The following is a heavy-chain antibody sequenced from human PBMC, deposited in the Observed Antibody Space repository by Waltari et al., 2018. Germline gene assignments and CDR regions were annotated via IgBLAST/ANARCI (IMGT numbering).Heavy chain of an antibody. CDR1: GYTFTSYG. V-gene: IGHV1-18*01. D-gene: IGHD3-22*01. CDR2: ISAYNGNT. CDR3: ARIGYYYDSSGYYEGGYYFDY. Sequence: QVQLVQSGAEVKKPGASVKVSCKASGYTFTSYGISWVRQAPGQGLEWMGWISAYNGNTNYAQKLQGRVTMTTDTYTSTAYMELRSLRSDDTAVYYCARIGYYYDSSGYYEGGYYFDYWGQGTLVTVSS. J-gene: IGHJ4*02.